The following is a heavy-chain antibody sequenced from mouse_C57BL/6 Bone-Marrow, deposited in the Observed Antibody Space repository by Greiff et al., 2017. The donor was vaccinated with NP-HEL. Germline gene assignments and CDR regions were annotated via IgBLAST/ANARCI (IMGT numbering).Heavy chain of an antibody. Sequence: QVQLQQSGAELVKPGASVKLSCKASGYTFTSYWMQWVKQRPGQGLEWIGEIDPSDSYTNYNQKFKGKATLTVDTSSSTAYMQLSSLTSEDSAVYYCARVDGAWFAYWGQGTLVTVSA. V-gene: IGHV1-50*01. CDR3: ARVDGAWFAY. CDR1: GYTFTSYW. CDR2: IDPSDSYT. D-gene: IGHD2-3*01. J-gene: IGHJ3*01.